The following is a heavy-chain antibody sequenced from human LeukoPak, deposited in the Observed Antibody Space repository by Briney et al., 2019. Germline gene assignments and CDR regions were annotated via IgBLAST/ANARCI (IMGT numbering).Heavy chain of an antibody. Sequence: PGGSLRLSCAASGFTFSGSAMHWVRQASGKGLEWVGRIRSKANSYATAYAASVKGRFTISRDDSKNTAYLQMNSLKTEDTAVYYCTMFGEVLDWVFGGQGTLVTVSS. V-gene: IGHV3-73*01. CDR1: GFTFSGSA. CDR3: TMFGEVLDWVF. D-gene: IGHD3-10*02. CDR2: IRSKANSYAT. J-gene: IGHJ4*02.